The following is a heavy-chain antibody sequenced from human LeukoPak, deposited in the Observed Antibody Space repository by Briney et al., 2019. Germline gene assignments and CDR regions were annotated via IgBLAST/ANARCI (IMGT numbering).Heavy chain of an antibody. D-gene: IGHD2-15*01. CDR1: GYTFIGYY. J-gene: IGHJ5*02. Sequence: ASVKVSCKASGYTFIGYYIYWMRQAPGQGREWMGRVNPHSGGTDYAPKFQGRVTMTRDTSITTAYMELTSLRSDDTAIYYCASDYSDQTNLVWFDPWGQGTLVTVSS. V-gene: IGHV1-2*06. CDR3: ASDYSDQTNLVWFDP. CDR2: VNPHSGGT.